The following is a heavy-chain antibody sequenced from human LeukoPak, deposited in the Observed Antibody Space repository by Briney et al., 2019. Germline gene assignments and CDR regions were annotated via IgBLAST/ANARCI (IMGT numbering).Heavy chain of an antibody. CDR2: IYNSGST. CDR3: ARGSGACDY. Sequence: SETLSLTCTVSGGSISSYYWSWIRQPPGKGLEWSGYIYNSGSTNYNPSLKSRVTISVDTSKNQFSLKLSSVTAADTAVYYCARGSGACDYWGQGTLVTVSS. V-gene: IGHV4-59*01. D-gene: IGHD3-10*01. CDR1: GGSISSYY. J-gene: IGHJ4*02.